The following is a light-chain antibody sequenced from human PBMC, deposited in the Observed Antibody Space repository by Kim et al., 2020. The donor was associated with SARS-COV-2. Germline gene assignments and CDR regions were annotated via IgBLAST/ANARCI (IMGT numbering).Light chain of an antibody. CDR2: DVS. V-gene: IGLV2-11*01. CDR1: NSDVGGDNF. CDR3: SSYAGSYSFV. Sequence: GQSVTISCTGTNSDVGGDNFFSWYQQNPGKAPKLIIYDVSRRPSGVPDRFSGSKSGNTASLTISGLQAEDEADYYCSSYAGSYSFVFGSGTKVTVL. J-gene: IGLJ1*01.